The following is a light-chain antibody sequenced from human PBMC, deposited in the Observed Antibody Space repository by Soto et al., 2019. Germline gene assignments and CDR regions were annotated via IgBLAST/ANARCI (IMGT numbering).Light chain of an antibody. J-gene: IGKJ5*01. Sequence: EIVLTQSPGTLSLSPGERATLSCRASQSVTNNYLAWYQQKPGQPPRLLIDGASSRATGIPDKFSGSGSGTDFTLAISRLEPEDFAVYYCQQYGSSPITFGQGTRLENK. V-gene: IGKV3-20*01. CDR1: QSVTNNY. CDR3: QQYGSSPIT. CDR2: GAS.